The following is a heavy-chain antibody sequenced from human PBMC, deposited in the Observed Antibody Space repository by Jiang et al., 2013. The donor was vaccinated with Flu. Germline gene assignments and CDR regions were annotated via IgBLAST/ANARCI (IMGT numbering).Heavy chain of an antibody. CDR2: IYTSGST. V-gene: IGHV4-4*07. CDR1: GGSISSYY. Sequence: GSGLVKPSETLSLTCAVSGGSISSYYWSWIRQPAGKGLEWIGRIYTSGSTNYNPSLKSRVTISLDTSKNQFSLKLSSVTAADTAVYYCARGYRYCSSASCEDGFDTWGQGTMVTVSS. J-gene: IGHJ3*02. D-gene: IGHD2-2*01. CDR3: ARGYRYCSSASCEDGFDT.